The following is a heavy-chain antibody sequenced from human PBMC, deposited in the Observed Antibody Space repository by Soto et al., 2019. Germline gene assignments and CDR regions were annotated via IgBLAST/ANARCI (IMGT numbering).Heavy chain of an antibody. D-gene: IGHD5-12*01. CDR3: ARGEYSGYDWEYFDY. V-gene: IGHV4-39*01. J-gene: IGHJ4*02. CDR2: IYYSGST. Sequence: QLQLQESGPGLVKPSETLSLTCTVSGGSISSSSYYWGWIRQPPGKGLEWIGSIYYSGSTYYNPSLKSRVTISVDTSKNQFSLKLSSVTAADTAVYYCARGEYSGYDWEYFDYWGQGTLVTVSS. CDR1: GGSISSSSYY.